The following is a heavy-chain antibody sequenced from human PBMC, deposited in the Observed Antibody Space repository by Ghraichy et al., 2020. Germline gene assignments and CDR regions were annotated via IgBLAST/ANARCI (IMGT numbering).Heavy chain of an antibody. CDR1: GYIFSSYG. J-gene: IGHJ5*02. CDR2: ISAQNGEI. D-gene: IGHD6-19*01. Sequence: ASVKVSCRASGYIFSSYGCNWVRQAPGQGLEYMGWISAQNGEIKYAQKFQGRVTMTTDTSTNTCYMELRRLRFDDAAIYYCARGPGISVGGGLVPWGQGTPVTVSS. CDR3: ARGPGISVGGGLVP. V-gene: IGHV1-18*04.